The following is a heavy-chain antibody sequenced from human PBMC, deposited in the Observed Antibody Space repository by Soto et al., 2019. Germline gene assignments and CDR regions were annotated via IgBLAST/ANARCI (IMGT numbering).Heavy chain of an antibody. CDR3: TPVGYYDILTGYYRDYYYYGMDV. CDR2: IKSKTDGGTT. D-gene: IGHD3-9*01. Sequence: GGSLRLSCAASGFTFSNAWMNWVRQAPGKGLEWVGRIKSKTDGGTTDYAAPVKGRFTISRDDSKNTPYLQMNSLKTEDTVVYYCTPVGYYDILTGYYRDYYYYGMDVWGQGTTVTV. J-gene: IGHJ6*02. CDR1: GFTFSNAW. V-gene: IGHV3-15*07.